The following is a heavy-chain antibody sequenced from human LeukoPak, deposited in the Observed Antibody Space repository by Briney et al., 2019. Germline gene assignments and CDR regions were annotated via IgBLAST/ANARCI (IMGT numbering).Heavy chain of an antibody. J-gene: IGHJ4*02. V-gene: IGHV3-74*01. Sequence: GGSLRLSCAASGFTFSSYWMHWVRQAPEKGLVWVSHINSDGGNTNYADSVKGRFTISRDNAKNTLYLQMNSLRAEDTAVYYCARLSMVRGVPLYYFDYWGQGTLVTVSS. CDR3: ARLSMVRGVPLYYFDY. D-gene: IGHD3-10*01. CDR2: INSDGGNT. CDR1: GFTFSSYW.